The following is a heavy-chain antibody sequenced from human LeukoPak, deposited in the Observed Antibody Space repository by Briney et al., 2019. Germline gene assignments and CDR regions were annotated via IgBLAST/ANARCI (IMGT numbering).Heavy chain of an antibody. J-gene: IGHJ4*02. CDR1: GFTLSSYS. CDR3: ARGGRLLWFGESIDY. D-gene: IGHD3-10*01. V-gene: IGHV3-21*01. CDR2: ISSSRSYI. Sequence: GGSLRLSCAASGFTLSSYSMNWVRQAPGKGLEWVSSISSSRSYIYYADSVKGRFTISRDNAKNSLYLQMNSLRAEDTAVYYCARGGRLLWFGESIDYWGQGTLVTVSS.